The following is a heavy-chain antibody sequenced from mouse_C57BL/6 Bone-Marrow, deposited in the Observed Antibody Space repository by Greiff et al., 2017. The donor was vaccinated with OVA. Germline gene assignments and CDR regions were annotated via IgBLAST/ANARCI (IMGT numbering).Heavy chain of an antibody. D-gene: IGHD2-12*01. CDR1: GYSITSGYY. CDR3: AREGYSLDY. Sequence: EVKLEESGPGLVKPSQSLSLTCSVTGYSITSGYYWNWIRQFPGNKLEWMGYISYDGSNNYNPSLKNRISITRDTSKNQFFLKLNSVTTEDTATYYCAREGYSLDYWGQGTTLTVSS. V-gene: IGHV3-6*01. J-gene: IGHJ2*01. CDR2: ISYDGSN.